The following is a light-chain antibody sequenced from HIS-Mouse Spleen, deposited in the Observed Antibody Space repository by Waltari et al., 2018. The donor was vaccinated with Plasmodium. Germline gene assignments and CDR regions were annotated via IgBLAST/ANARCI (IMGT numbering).Light chain of an antibody. V-gene: IGLV3-1*01. CDR1: KLGDKY. CDR3: QAWDSSTYVV. CDR2: QDS. Sequence: SYELTQPPSVSVSPGQTASITCSGDKLGDKYACWYQQKPGQSPVLVIYQDSNRPSGIPARFSGSNSGNTATLTISGTQAMDEADYYCQAWDSSTYVVFGGGTKLTVL. J-gene: IGLJ2*01.